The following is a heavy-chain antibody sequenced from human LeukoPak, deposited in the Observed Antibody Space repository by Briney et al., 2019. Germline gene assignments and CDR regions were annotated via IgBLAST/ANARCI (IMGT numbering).Heavy chain of an antibody. CDR3: AKVQYSDYDMNFDS. V-gene: IGHV3-23*01. CDR1: GFTFSTYA. D-gene: IGHD5-12*01. J-gene: IGHJ4*02. CDR2: IGRSAGST. Sequence: PGGSLRLSCAASGFTFSTYAMSWVRQAPGKGLEWVSSIGRSAGSTFYADSVKGRFTISRDNSKNSLYLQINILRAGDTAVYYCAKVQYSDYDMNFDSWGQGTLVTVS.